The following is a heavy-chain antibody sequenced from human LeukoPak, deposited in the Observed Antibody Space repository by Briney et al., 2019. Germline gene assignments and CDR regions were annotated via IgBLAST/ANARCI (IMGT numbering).Heavy chain of an antibody. CDR1: GYTFTSYD. CDR3: ARGLGDILTGYYFSYFDY. CDR2: MNPNSGNT. V-gene: IGHV1-8*01. D-gene: IGHD3-9*01. J-gene: IGHJ4*02. Sequence: ASVKVSCKASGYTFTSYDINWVRQATGQGLEWMGWMNPNSGNTGYAQKFQGRVTITADESTSTAYMELSSLRSEDTAVYYCARGLGDILTGYYFSYFDYWGQGTLVTVSS.